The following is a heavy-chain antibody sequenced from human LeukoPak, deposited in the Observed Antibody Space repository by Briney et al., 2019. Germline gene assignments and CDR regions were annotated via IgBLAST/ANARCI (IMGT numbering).Heavy chain of an antibody. CDR1: GYTFTGYY. Sequence: ASVNVSCKASGYTFTGYYMHWVRQAPGQGREWMGWINPNSGGTNYAQKFQGRVTMTRDTSISTAYMELSRLRSDDTGVYYCARDISNYAFDIWGQGTMVTVSS. J-gene: IGHJ3*02. CDR3: ARDISNYAFDI. V-gene: IGHV1-2*02. CDR2: INPNSGGT. D-gene: IGHD4/OR15-4a*01.